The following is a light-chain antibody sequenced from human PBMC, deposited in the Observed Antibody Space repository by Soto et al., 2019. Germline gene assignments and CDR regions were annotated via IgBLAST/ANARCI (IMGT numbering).Light chain of an antibody. CDR1: GSDVGEYNY. Sequence: QSALTQPASVSGSLGQSITIFCTGTGSDVGEYNYVSWYQQHPDKAPKLMIYEVRNRPSGVSNRFSGSKSGNTASLAIAGLQAEDEADYYCSSYTSTSTLYVFGTGTKLTVL. CDR2: EVR. V-gene: IGLV2-14*01. J-gene: IGLJ1*01. CDR3: SSYTSTSTLYV.